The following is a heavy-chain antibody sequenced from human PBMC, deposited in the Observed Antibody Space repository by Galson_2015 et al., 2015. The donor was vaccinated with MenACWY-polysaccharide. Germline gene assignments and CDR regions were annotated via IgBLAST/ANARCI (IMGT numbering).Heavy chain of an antibody. CDR1: GYTFTSYD. CDR3: ARDYYASGSYSGWCDP. V-gene: IGHV1-3*01. Sequence: SVKVSCKASGYTFTSYDMHWVRQAPGQRLEWMGWINAGNGNTKYSQKFQGRVTITRDTSATTAYVEVSSLRSEDTAVYYCARDYYASGSYSGWCDPGGQGTLVTVSS. CDR2: INAGNGNT. D-gene: IGHD3-10*01. J-gene: IGHJ5*02.